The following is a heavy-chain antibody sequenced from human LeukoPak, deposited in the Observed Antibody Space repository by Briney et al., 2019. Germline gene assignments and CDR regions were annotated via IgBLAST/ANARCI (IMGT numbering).Heavy chain of an antibody. Sequence: SETLSLTCAVFGGSFSGYYWNWIRQPPGKGLEWIGQINPSRNTNYNPSLKSRFTISVDTSKKQFSLKLSSVTAADTAVYYCARRYDFWSGYPPPLDYWGQGTLVTVSS. CDR2: INPSRNT. V-gene: IGHV4-34*01. CDR3: ARRYDFWSGYPPPLDY. J-gene: IGHJ4*02. CDR1: GGSFSGYY. D-gene: IGHD3-3*01.